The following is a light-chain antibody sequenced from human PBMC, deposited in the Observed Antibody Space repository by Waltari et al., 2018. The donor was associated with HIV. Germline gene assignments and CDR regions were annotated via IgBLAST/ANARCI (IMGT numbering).Light chain of an antibody. CDR1: SSHVGGYKY. CDR2: DVS. V-gene: IGLV2-11*01. J-gene: IGLJ1*01. Sequence: QSALTQPRSVSGSPGQSLTISCTGSSSHVGGYKYVSWYEQHPGKAPKLMIYDVSKRPSGVPDRFSGSKSGNTASLTISGLQAEDEADYYCCSYAGSYSYVFGTGTKVTVL. CDR3: CSYAGSYSYV.